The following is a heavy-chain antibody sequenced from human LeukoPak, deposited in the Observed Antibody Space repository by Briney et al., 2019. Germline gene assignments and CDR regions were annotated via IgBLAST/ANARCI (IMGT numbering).Heavy chain of an antibody. D-gene: IGHD2-2*01. J-gene: IGHJ4*02. CDR2: ISWNSGSI. CDR3: AKDICSSTGCHELDY. V-gene: IGHV3-9*01. Sequence: PGRSLRLSCAATGFTFDDYAMHGVRQAPGKGLEWVSGISWNSGSIDYADSVKGRFTISRDNAKNSMYLQMNSLRAEDTAFYYCAKDICSSTGCHELDYWGLGTLVTVSS. CDR1: GFTFDDYA.